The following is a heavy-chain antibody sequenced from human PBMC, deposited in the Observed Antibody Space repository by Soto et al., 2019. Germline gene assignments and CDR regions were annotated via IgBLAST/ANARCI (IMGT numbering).Heavy chain of an antibody. J-gene: IGHJ4*02. D-gene: IGHD2-8*01. CDR1: GFTFSTYW. Sequence: EVQLVESGGGLVQHGGSLRLSCAVSGFTFSTYWMHWVRQAPGKGLVWVSGIKSDGTSTYYADSVKGRFTISRDNTRNTLYLQMSSLRAEDTGLYYCTREQQLWIGAYAYWGQGALVTVSS. V-gene: IGHV3-74*01. CDR2: IKSDGTST. CDR3: TREQQLWIGAYAY.